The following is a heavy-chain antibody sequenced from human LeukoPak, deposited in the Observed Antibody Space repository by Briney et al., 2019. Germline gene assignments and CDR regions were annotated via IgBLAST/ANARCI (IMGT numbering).Heavy chain of an antibody. V-gene: IGHV3-33*01. CDR3: TRYNNDHFDY. J-gene: IGHJ4*02. CDR2: IAYDWSRA. D-gene: IGHD1-14*01. CDR1: GFTFGGYG. Sequence: PGGSLRLSCAGSGFTFGGYGMHWFRQTPGKGLEWVAVIAYDWSRAFYADSVKGRFTISRDNSKNTMSVQMDDLRAEDTAVYYCTRYNNDHFDYWGQGTLVTVSS.